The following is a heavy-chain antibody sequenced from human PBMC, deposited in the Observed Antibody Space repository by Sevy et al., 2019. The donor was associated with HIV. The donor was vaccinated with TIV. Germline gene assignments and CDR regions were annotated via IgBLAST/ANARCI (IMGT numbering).Heavy chain of an antibody. Sequence: GGSLRLSCAASGFAFSSHAMHWVRQAPGKGLEWVAVITYEGTETFYAASVEGRFTITRDNSKNMLSLQINSLRPEDTAVYYCARDGGYSIKWYPLYWGHGTLVTVSS. CDR2: ITYEGTET. D-gene: IGHD6-13*01. J-gene: IGHJ4*01. CDR1: GFAFSSHA. CDR3: ARDGGYSIKWYPLY. V-gene: IGHV3-30-3*01.